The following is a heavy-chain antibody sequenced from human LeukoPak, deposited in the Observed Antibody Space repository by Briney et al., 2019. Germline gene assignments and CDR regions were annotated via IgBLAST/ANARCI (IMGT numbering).Heavy chain of an antibody. Sequence: PGRSLRLSCAASGFTFSSYGMHWVRQAPGKGLEWVAVISYDGSNKYYADSVKGRFTISRDNSKNTLYLQMNSLRAEDTAVYYCARKTAARGAFDIWGQGTMVAVSS. D-gene: IGHD6-13*01. J-gene: IGHJ3*02. CDR1: GFTFSSYG. V-gene: IGHV3-30*03. CDR3: ARKTAARGAFDI. CDR2: ISYDGSNK.